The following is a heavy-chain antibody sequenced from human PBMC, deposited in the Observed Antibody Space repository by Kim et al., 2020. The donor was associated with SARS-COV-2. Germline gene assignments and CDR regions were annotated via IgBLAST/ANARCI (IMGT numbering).Heavy chain of an antibody. CDR3: ARDGLLWFGELGY. V-gene: IGHV1-3*01. J-gene: IGHJ4*02. CDR2: INAANGNT. Sequence: ASVKVSCKASGYTFTSHAMHWVRQAPGQRLEWMGWINAANGNTKYSQKFQGRVTISRDTSASTGYMELSSLRSEDTAVYYCARDGLLWFGELGYWGQGTLVTVSS. D-gene: IGHD3-10*01. CDR1: GYTFTSHA.